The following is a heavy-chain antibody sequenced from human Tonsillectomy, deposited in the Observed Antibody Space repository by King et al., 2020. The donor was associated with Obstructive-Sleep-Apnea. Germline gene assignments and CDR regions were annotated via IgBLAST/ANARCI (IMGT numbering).Heavy chain of an antibody. D-gene: IGHD4-17*01. Sequence: VQLVESGGGVVQPGRSLRLSCAASEFTFSHYAMHWVRQAPGKGLEWVAVISYDGSNKYYAESVKGRFTISRDNSKNTLYLQMNSLRTEDTAVYYCARPFGDYDLNFLDYWGQGTLVTVSS. CDR3: ARPFGDYDLNFLDY. CDR2: ISYDGSNK. V-gene: IGHV3-30*04. J-gene: IGHJ4*02. CDR1: EFTFSHYA.